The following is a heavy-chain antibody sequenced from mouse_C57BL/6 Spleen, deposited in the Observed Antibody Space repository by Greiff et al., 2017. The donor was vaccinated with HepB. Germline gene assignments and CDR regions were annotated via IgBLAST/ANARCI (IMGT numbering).Heavy chain of an antibody. CDR2: IYPGSGST. V-gene: IGHV1-55*01. J-gene: IGHJ1*03. D-gene: IGHD1-1*01. Sequence: QVQLQQPGAELVKPGASVKMSCKASGYTFTSYWITWVKQRPGQGLEWIGDIYPGSGSTNYNEKFKSKATLTVDTSSSTAYMQLSSLTSEDSAVYYCARPEYYDSSSWYLDVWGTGTTVTVSS. CDR1: GYTFTSYW. CDR3: ARPEYYDSSSWYLDV.